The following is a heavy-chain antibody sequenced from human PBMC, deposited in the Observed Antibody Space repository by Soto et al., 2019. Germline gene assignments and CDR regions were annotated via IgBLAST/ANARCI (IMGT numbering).Heavy chain of an antibody. J-gene: IGHJ6*02. Sequence: SETQSHTRIVSGVTISSNYWSWIRKKTRQGLEWIAYIHYRGSTTFTPSLKNRVVMSVDTSKTQFSLRLSSVTAADTAVYYCAISFPTTIFVVVPSRVLDVWGQGSTVTVSS. CDR2: IHYRGST. V-gene: IGHV4-59*01. D-gene: IGHD3-3*01. CDR3: AISFPTTIFVVVPSRVLDV. CDR1: GVTISSNY.